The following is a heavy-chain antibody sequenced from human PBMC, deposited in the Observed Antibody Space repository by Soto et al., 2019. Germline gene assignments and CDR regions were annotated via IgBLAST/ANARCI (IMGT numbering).Heavy chain of an antibody. CDR2: ISFDGSNE. J-gene: IGHJ6*02. CDR3: ARPAATVIFYSGMDV. CDR1: GFTFSDYA. Sequence: LRLSCAASGFTFSDYAMHWVRQAPGKGLEWVAIISFDGSNEHYADSVQGRFTIYRDNSENTLYLQMNSLRADDTAVYYCARPAATVIFYSGMDVWGQGTTVTVSS. D-gene: IGHD4-17*01. V-gene: IGHV3-30-3*01.